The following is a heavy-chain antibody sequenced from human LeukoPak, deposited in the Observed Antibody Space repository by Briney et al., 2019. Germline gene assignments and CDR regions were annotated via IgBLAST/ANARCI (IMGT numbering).Heavy chain of an antibody. CDR1: GYTFTSYG. Sequence: ASVKVSCKASGYTFTSYGISWVRQAPGQGLEWMGWINPNSGGTNYAQKFQGRVTMTRDTSISTAYMELSRLRSDDTAVYYCARVETRISDFDYWGQEPWSPSPQ. CDR3: ARVETRISDFDY. J-gene: IGHJ4*01. CDR2: INPNSGGT. V-gene: IGHV1-2*02. D-gene: IGHD2-15*01.